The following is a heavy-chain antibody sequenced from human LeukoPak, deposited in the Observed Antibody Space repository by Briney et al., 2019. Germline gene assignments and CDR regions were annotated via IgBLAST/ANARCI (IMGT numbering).Heavy chain of an antibody. CDR3: ARAGYCGAGTCYSDYYDY. CDR1: GFTSSDHY. CDR2: TRNKANSYTT. J-gene: IGHJ4*02. D-gene: IGHD2-15*01. V-gene: IGHV3-72*01. Sequence: PGGPLRLSCVASGFTSSDHYMDWVRQAPEKGLEWVGRTRNKANSYTTEYAASVEGRFTISRDTSKHLLYLQLNSLKTEDTAVYYCARAGYCGAGTCYSDYYDYWGQGTLVTVSS.